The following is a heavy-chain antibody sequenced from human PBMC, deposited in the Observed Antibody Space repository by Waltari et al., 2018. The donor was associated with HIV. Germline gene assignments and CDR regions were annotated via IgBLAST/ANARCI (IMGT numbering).Heavy chain of an antibody. CDR2: ISRDSRYI. CDR3: VRGGEGTYGDY. CDR1: GFSFSYYS. D-gene: IGHD3-16*01. Sequence: DVQLVESGGGLVKPGGSLRLAWAGPGFSFSYYSMNWVRQAPGKGLEWVSSISRDSRYIYYADSVKGRFTISRDNARNSLFLQMNSLRADDTAVYYCVRGGEGTYGDYWGQGTLVTVSS. J-gene: IGHJ4*02. V-gene: IGHV3-21*01.